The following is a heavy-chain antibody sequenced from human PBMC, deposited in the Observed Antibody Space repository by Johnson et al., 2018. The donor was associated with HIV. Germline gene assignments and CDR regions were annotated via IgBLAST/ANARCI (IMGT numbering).Heavy chain of an antibody. CDR3: AKGRVWFGELYAFDI. D-gene: IGHD3-10*01. CDR1: AFTFRSYS. CDR2: ISYDGSNK. V-gene: IGHV3-30*04. J-gene: IGHJ3*02. Sequence: QMQLVESGGGVVQPGRSLRLSCAASAFTFRSYSMHWVRQAPGKGLEWVAVISYDGSNKQYADSVKGRFTISRDNSKNTLYLQMNSLRAEDTAVYYCAKGRVWFGELYAFDIWGQGTMVTVSS.